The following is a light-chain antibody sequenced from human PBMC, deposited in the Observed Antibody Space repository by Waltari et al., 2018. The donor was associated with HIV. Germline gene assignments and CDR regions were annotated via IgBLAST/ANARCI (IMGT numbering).Light chain of an antibody. CDR2: DNI. CDR3: QSYDSSLRV. V-gene: IGLV1-40*01. Sequence: QSVLTQPPSVSGAPGQRVTISCTGSSSNIGAGYDVHWYQQLPGTAPKLLIYDNINRPSGVPDRFSGSKPGTSASLAITGRQAEDEADYYCQSYDSSLRVFGGGTKLTVL. J-gene: IGLJ3*02. CDR1: SSNIGAGYD.